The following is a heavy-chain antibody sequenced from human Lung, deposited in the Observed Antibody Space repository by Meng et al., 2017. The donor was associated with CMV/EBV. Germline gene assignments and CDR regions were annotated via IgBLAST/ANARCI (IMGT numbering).Heavy chain of an antibody. CDR2: ISGYNGDT. CDR3: ARDSSGYAKSFYNYYGLDV. J-gene: IGHJ6*02. CDR1: GYTFTSHG. Sequence: ASXXVSXQASGYTFTSHGMSWVRQAPGQGLEWMGWISGYNGDTNYAQKLQGRVTMTTDTSTTTVYMELRSLRSDDTAVYYCARDSSGYAKSFYNYYGLDVXGQGXTITVSS. V-gene: IGHV1-18*01. D-gene: IGHD2-2*01.